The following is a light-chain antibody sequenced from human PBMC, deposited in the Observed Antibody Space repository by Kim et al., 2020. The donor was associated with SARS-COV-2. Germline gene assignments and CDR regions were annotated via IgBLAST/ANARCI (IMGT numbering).Light chain of an antibody. CDR3: AAWDDSLNGPV. V-gene: IGLV1-44*01. CDR2: SHN. Sequence: GQRVTISCSGSGSNIGSNTVNWYQQRPGTAPKLLIYSHNQRPSGVPDRFSGSKSGTSASLAISGLQSEDEADYYCAAWDDSLNGPVFGGGTQLTVL. CDR1: GSNIGSNT. J-gene: IGLJ7*01.